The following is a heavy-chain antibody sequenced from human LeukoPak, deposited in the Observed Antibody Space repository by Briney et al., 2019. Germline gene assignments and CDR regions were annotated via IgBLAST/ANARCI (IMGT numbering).Heavy chain of an antibody. D-gene: IGHD3-22*01. CDR1: GFTFSSYA. J-gene: IGHJ4*02. Sequence: SGGSLRLSCAASGFTFSSYAMEWVRQAPGKGLEWVSGLRISGDSTHYADSVKGRFTISRDNPKNTLYLQMNSLRAEDTAVYFCAKRGVVIRVILVGFHKEAYYFDSWGQGALVTVSS. CDR2: LRISGDST. CDR3: AKRGVVIRVILVGFHKEAYYFDS. V-gene: IGHV3-23*01.